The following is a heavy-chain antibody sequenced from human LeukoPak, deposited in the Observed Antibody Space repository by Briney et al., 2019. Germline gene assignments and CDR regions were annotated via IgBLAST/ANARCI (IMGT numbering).Heavy chain of an antibody. CDR3: AKDSSTWGNLAGHFDS. D-gene: IGHD6-13*01. J-gene: IGHJ4*02. V-gene: IGHV4-59*12. CDR1: GGSISSYY. CDR2: IYYSGST. Sequence: SETLSLTCTVSGGSISSYYWSWIRQPPGKGLEWIGYIYYSGSTNYNPSLKSRVTISVDTSKNQFSLKLSSVTAADTAVYYCAKDSSTWGNLAGHFDSWGQGTLVTVSS.